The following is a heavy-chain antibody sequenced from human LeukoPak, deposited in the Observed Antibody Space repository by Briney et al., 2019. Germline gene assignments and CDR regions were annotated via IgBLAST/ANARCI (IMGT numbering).Heavy chain of an antibody. CDR2: ISSSSSYI. CDR1: GFTFSSYS. D-gene: IGHD3-3*01. J-gene: IGHJ4*02. CDR3: ARSSVGDDSCDY. Sequence: PGGSLRLSCAASGFTFSSYSMNWVRQAPGKGLEWVSSISSSSSYIYYADSVKGRFTISRDNAKNSLYLQMNSLRAEDTAVYYCARSSVGDDSCDYWGQGTLVTVSS. V-gene: IGHV3-21*01.